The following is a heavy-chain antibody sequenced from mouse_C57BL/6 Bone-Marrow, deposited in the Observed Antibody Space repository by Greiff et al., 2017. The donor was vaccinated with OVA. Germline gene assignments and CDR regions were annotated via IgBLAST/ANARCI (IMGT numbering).Heavy chain of an antibody. CDR3: ASEALFYWYFDV. CDR2: IDPSDSYT. D-gene: IGHD3-2*02. Sequence: VQLQQPGAELVMPGASVKLSCKASGYTFTSYWMHWVKQRPGQGLEWIGEIDPSDSYTNYNQKFKGKSTLTVDKSSSTAYMQLSSLTSVVSAVYSCASEALFYWYFDVWGTGTTVTVSS. J-gene: IGHJ1*03. V-gene: IGHV1-69*01. CDR1: GYTFTSYW.